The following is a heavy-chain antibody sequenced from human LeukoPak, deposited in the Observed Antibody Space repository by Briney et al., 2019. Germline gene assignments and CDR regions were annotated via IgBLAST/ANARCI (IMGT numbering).Heavy chain of an antibody. CDR3: ARRRYYDGSGSLE. J-gene: IGHJ1*01. V-gene: IGHV4-39*01. Sequence: PWETLSLTCSVSADSISRSDSYWDWIRQPPGKGLEWIGTIYYSGRTYYSPSLNSRVTMSVDTSSNQFSLNLRSVTAADTAVYYCARRRYYDGSGSLEWGQGTLLSVSS. CDR1: ADSISRSDSY. CDR2: IYYSGRT. D-gene: IGHD3-22*01.